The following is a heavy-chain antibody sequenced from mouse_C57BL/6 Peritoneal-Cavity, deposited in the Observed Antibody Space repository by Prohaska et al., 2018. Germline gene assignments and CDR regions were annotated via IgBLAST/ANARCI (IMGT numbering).Heavy chain of an antibody. CDR1: GFTFSGFW. Sequence: EVQLLETGGGLVQPGGSRGLSCEGSGFTFSGFWMSWVRQTPGKTLEWIGDINSDGSAINYAPSIKYRFTIFRDNDKSTLYLQMSNVRSDDTATYFCMRYGNYWYFDVWGTGTTVTVSS. V-gene: IGHV11-2*01. D-gene: IGHD2-1*01. J-gene: IGHJ1*03. CDR3: MRYGNYWYFDV. CDR2: INSDGSAI.